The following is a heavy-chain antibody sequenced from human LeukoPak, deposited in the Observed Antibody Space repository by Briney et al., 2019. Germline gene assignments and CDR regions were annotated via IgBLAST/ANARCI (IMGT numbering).Heavy chain of an antibody. V-gene: IGHV4-34*01. CDR2: INHSGST. D-gene: IGHD3-10*01. CDR1: GGSFSGYY. CDR3: ARDKFGELNYFDY. Sequence: SETLSLTCAVYGGSFSGYYWSWIRQPPGKGLEWIGEINHSGSTNYNPSLKSRVTISVDTSKNQFSLKLSSVTAADTAVYYCARDKFGELNYFDYWGQGTLVTVSS. J-gene: IGHJ4*02.